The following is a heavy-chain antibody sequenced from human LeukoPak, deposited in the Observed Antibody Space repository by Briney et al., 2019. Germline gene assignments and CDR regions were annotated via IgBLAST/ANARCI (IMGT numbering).Heavy chain of an antibody. D-gene: IGHD3-22*01. Sequence: ASVKVSCKASGYTFTSYGMSWVRQAPGQGLEWMGWISAYNGNTNYAQKLQGRVTMTTDTSTSTAYMELRSLRSDDTAVYYCAREHSSGYLLDPWGQGTLVTVSS. CDR3: AREHSSGYLLDP. V-gene: IGHV1-18*01. CDR2: ISAYNGNT. J-gene: IGHJ5*02. CDR1: GYTFTSYG.